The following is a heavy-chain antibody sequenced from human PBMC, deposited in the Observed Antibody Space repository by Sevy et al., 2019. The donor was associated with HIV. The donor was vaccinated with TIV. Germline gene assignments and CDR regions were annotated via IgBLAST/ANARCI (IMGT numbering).Heavy chain of an antibody. J-gene: IGHJ6*02. Sequence: GGSLRLSCTASGFTFGDYAMSWLRQAPGKGLEWVGFIKSKTYGGTTEYAASVKGRFTISRDDSKSIAYLPMNSLKTEDTALYYCSRVQGTISPYNYFGMDVWGQGTTVTVSS. CDR2: IKSKTYGGTT. D-gene: IGHD3-3*01. CDR3: SRVQGTISPYNYFGMDV. V-gene: IGHV3-49*03. CDR1: GFTFGDYA.